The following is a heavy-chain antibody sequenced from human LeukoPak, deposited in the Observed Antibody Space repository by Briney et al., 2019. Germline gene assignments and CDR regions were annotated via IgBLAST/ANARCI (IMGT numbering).Heavy chain of an antibody. Sequence: GGSLRLSCAASGFTFSSYGMHWVRQAPGKGLEWVAVISYDGSNKYYADSVKGRFTIPRDNSKNTLYLQMNSLRAEDTAVYYCAKDSGYVDYWGQGTLVTVSS. CDR1: GFTFSSYG. J-gene: IGHJ4*02. D-gene: IGHD1-26*01. V-gene: IGHV3-30*18. CDR2: ISYDGSNK. CDR3: AKDSGYVDY.